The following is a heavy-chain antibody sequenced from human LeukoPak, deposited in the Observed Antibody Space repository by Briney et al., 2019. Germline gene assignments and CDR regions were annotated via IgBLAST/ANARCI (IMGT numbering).Heavy chain of an antibody. CDR2: ISERGGST. CDR1: GFTFDDYA. V-gene: IGHV3-23*01. J-gene: IGHJ4*02. CDR3: AKRGVVIRGILVIGYHQEAYHYDF. D-gene: IGHD3-10*01. Sequence: GALRLSCVASGFTFDDYAMHWVLQAPGKGLEWVSYISERGGSTTYADSVKGRFTISRDTSLNTLYLQMNNLRAEDTAVYFCAKRGVVIRGILVIGYHQEAYHYDFWGQGVLVTVSS.